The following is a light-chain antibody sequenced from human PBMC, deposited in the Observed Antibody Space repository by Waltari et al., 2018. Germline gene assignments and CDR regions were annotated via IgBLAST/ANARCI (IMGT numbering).Light chain of an antibody. J-gene: IGLJ3*02. CDR1: SSNIGRNT. CDR3: ATWDDSLNGWV. CDR2: ADN. Sequence: QSVLTPPPSASGTPGQRVTISCSGSSSNIGRNTVNWHRQVPGAAPRLLIYADNQRPSGVPDRFSGSRSGTSASLVISWLQSDDEADYHCATWDDSLNGWVFGGGTKLTV. V-gene: IGLV1-44*01.